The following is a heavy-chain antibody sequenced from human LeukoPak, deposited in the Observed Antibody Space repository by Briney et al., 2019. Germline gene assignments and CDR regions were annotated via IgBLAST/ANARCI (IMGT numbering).Heavy chain of an antibody. D-gene: IGHD2-2*03. V-gene: IGHV1-2*02. Sequence: GASVKVSCKASGYTFTGYYMHWVRQAPGQGLEWMGWINPNSGGTNYAQEFQGRVTMTRDTSISTAYMELSRLRSDDTAVYYCARNPLGYCSSTSCYEGDWFDPWGQGTLVTVSS. CDR1: GYTFTGYY. CDR2: INPNSGGT. J-gene: IGHJ5*02. CDR3: ARNPLGYCSSTSCYEGDWFDP.